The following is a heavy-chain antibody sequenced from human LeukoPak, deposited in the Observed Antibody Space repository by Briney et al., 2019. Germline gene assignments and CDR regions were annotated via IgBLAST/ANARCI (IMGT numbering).Heavy chain of an antibody. V-gene: IGHV3-7*01. CDR1: GFTFSSYW. CDR3: ARDSCGYSYGCAFDY. Sequence: GGSLRLSCAASGFTFSSYWMSWVRQAPGKGLEWVANIKQDGSEKYYVDSVKGRFTISRDNAKNSLYLQMNSLRAEDTAVYYCARDSCGYSYGCAFDYWGQGTLVTVSS. D-gene: IGHD5-18*01. J-gene: IGHJ4*02. CDR2: IKQDGSEK.